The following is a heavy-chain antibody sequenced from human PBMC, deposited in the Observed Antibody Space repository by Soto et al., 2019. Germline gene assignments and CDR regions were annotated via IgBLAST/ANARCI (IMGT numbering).Heavy chain of an antibody. V-gene: IGHV4-59*01. CDR1: GGSISTYY. CDR2: NYYSGNG. CDR3: ARHGGGYSFDY. J-gene: IGHJ4*02. Sequence: QVQLQESGPGLVKHSETLSLTCTVSGGSISTYYWSWIRQPPGKGLEWIGYNYYSGNGNYNPSLKSRVTISVDTSKNQFSLKLSSVTAADTALYYCARHGGGYSFDYWGQGTLVTVSS. D-gene: IGHD1-26*01.